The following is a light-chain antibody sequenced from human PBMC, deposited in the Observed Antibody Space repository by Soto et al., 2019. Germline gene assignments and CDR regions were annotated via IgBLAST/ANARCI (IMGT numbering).Light chain of an antibody. V-gene: IGKV1-17*03. CDR1: QDISTF. J-gene: IGKJ2*01. Sequence: DIQMTQSPSAMSASVGDRVTITCRASQDISTFLAWFQQKPGKVPTRLIYAASSLHSGVPSRFSGSGSRTEFTLTIGNLQPEDFATYYCLHHKTCPYTLGQGTKLEL. CDR2: AAS. CDR3: LHHKTCPYT.